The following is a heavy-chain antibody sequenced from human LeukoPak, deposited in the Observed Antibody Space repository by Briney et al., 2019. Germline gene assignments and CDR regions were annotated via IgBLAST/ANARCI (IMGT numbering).Heavy chain of an antibody. CDR3: ARARQQLGPASGNWFDP. D-gene: IGHD6-13*01. CDR1: GYTFTGYC. V-gene: IGHV1-2*02. Sequence: ASVKVSCKASGYTFTGYCMHWVRQAPGQGLEWMGWINPNSGGTNYAQKFQGRVTMTRDTSISTAYMELSRLRSDDTAVYYCARARQQLGPASGNWFDPWGQGTLVTVSS. CDR2: INPNSGGT. J-gene: IGHJ5*02.